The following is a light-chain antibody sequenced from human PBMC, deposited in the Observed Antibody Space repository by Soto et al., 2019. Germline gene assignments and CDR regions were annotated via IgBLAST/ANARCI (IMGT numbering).Light chain of an antibody. V-gene: IGKV1-33*01. J-gene: IGKJ2*01. CDR3: QQFDSLPYT. Sequence: DIQMTQSPSSLSASVGDRVTITCRASQGISTYVNWFQQKPGEAPKLLVYDASSLETGVSSRFSGRGFGTDFSFTINSLQPEDIATYYCQQFDSLPYTFDQGTKLEI. CDR2: DAS. CDR1: QGISTY.